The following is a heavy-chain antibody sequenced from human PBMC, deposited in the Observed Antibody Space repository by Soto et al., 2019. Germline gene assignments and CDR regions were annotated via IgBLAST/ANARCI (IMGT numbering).Heavy chain of an antibody. CDR3: ARGAAAGVDYGMDV. CDR2: IYRSGGT. V-gene: IGHV4-4*07. D-gene: IGHD6-13*01. J-gene: IGHJ6*02. CDR1: GGSISIYY. Sequence: SDTLALTCSVSGGSISIYYWSWIRQPAGKGLEWIGRIYRSGGTNFNPSLMSRVSMSVDTSKNQFSLKLSSVVAADTAVYYCARGAAAGVDYGMDVWGQGTTVTVSS.